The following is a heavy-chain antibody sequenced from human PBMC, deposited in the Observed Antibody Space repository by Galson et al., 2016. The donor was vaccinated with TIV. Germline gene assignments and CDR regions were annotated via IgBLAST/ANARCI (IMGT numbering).Heavy chain of an antibody. J-gene: IGHJ4*02. CDR1: GASISRSNW. V-gene: IGHV4-4*02. CDR2: IFHSGST. CDR3: ASSLPYYDGYYFDF. D-gene: IGHD3-22*01. Sequence: TLSLTCAVSGASISRSNWWSWVRQSPGKGLEWIGEIFHSGSTNYNPSLKTRVTISVDKSNNQFSLRLTSVSAADTAVYYCASSLPYYDGYYFDFWGPGSLVTVSS.